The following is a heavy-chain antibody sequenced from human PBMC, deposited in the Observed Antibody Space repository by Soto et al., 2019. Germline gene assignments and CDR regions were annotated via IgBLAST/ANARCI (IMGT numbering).Heavy chain of an antibody. V-gene: IGHV3-74*01. CDR3: ARGSNHFDD. J-gene: IGHJ4*02. CDR1: GFTFSPFW. Sequence: EVPLVESGGGLVQPGGSLRLSCAASGFTFSPFWMHWVRQVPGKGPVWVSRINSDGNSTSYADSVKGRFTISRDNAKNTLYLQMNSLRAEDTAVYYCARGSNHFDDWGQGTLVTVSS. D-gene: IGHD4-4*01. CDR2: INSDGNST.